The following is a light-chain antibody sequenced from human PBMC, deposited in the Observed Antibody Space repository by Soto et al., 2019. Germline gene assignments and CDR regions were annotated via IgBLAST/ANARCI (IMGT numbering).Light chain of an antibody. CDR2: SNN. J-gene: IGLJ1*01. Sequence: QPVLTQPPSASGTPGQRVTNSCSGSSSNIGSNTVNWYQQLPGTAPKLLIYSNNQRPSGVPDRFSGSNSGTSASLAISGLHSEDEADYYCAAWDDSLNGYVFGTGTMLTVL. V-gene: IGLV1-44*01. CDR1: SSNIGSNT. CDR3: AAWDDSLNGYV.